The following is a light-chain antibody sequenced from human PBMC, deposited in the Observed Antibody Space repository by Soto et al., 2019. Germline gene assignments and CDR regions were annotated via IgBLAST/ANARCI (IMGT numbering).Light chain of an antibody. V-gene: IGKV1-6*01. Sequence: IQMTQSPSSLSASVGARVTITCRASQGVRHDVGWYQQKPEKAPKLLIYSASTFQSVVPSRFSGSGSSTDFTLTISGLQPEDFATYYCLQASNYPLTFGAGTKV. CDR1: QGVRHD. CDR3: LQASNYPLT. J-gene: IGKJ4*01. CDR2: SAS.